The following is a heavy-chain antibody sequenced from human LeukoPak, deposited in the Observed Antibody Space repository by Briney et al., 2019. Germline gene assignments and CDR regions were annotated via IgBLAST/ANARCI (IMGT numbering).Heavy chain of an antibody. Sequence: PGGSLRLSCAASGFTFSSYAMSWVRQAPGKGLEWVSGISGSGGSTYYADSVKGRFTISRDNSKNTLYLQMNSLRAEDTAVYYCAKDYYDSSGYFDYWGQGTLVTVSS. CDR2: ISGSGGST. CDR1: GFTFSSYA. J-gene: IGHJ4*02. D-gene: IGHD3-22*01. V-gene: IGHV3-23*01. CDR3: AKDYYDSSGYFDY.